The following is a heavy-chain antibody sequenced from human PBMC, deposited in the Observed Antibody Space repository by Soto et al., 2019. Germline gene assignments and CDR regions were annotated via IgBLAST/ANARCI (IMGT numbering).Heavy chain of an antibody. CDR2: ISAYNGNT. CDR3: ARDRVAVPKASYYGMDV. CDR1: GYTFTSYG. D-gene: IGHD6-19*01. Sequence: ASVKVSCKASGYTFTSYGISWVRQAPGQGLEWMGWISAYNGNTNYAQKLQGRVIMTTDTSTSTAYMELRSLRSDDTAVYYCARDRVAVPKASYYGMDVWGQGTTVTVSS. V-gene: IGHV1-18*01. J-gene: IGHJ6*02.